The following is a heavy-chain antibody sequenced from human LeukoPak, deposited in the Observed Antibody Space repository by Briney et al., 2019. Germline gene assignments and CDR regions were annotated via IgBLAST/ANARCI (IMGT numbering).Heavy chain of an antibody. D-gene: IGHD3-10*01. V-gene: IGHV6-1*01. J-gene: IGHJ5*02. Sequence: SQTLSLTFAFSVYPGSINSDAWYWVRQSPSRGLEWLGRTYYRSKWYNDYAVSVKSRITINPDTSKNQFSLQLNSVTPEDTAVYNWVSIDLRAGSPTWGQGTLVTVSS. CDR3: VSIDLRAGSPT. CDR1: VYPGSINSDA. CDR2: TYYRSKWYN.